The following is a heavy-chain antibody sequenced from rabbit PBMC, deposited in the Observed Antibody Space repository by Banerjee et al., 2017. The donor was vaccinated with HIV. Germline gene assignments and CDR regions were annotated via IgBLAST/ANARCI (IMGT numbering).Heavy chain of an antibody. CDR2: IYNADDST. CDR1: GFSFSSNYL. CDR3: ARDSDGSDYYSDL. D-gene: IGHD1-1*01. Sequence: QQQLEESGGDLVKPGASLTLTCTASGFSFSSNYLMCWFRQAPGKGLEWIGCIYNADDSTYYASWAKGRFTISKTSSTTVTLQMTSLTAADTATYFCARDSDGSDYYSDLWGPGTLVTVS. J-gene: IGHJ4*01. V-gene: IGHV1S45*01.